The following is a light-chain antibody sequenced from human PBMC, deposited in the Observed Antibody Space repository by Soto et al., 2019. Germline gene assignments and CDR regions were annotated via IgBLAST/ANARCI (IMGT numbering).Light chain of an antibody. V-gene: IGKV3-20*01. CDR3: LQDYDFPYT. J-gene: IGKJ2*01. CDR1: QSVSTND. Sequence: EIVLTQSPGTLSLSPGERATLSCRASQSVSTNDVAWFQQKPDQAPRLLIYGASRRATGIPDRFSGSGSGTDFTLTISRLEPEDVATYFCLQDYDFPYTFGQGTKLEI. CDR2: GAS.